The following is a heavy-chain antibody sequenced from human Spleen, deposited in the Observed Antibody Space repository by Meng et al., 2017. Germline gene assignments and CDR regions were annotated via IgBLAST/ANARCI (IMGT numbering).Heavy chain of an antibody. CDR1: GITFSRYS. CDR2: ISGSGDNT. Sequence: GESLKISCAASGITFSRYSMNWVRQAPGKGLEWVSTISGSGDNTYYADSVKGRFTISRDNSKNTLYLQMNSLRAEDTAVYYCAKAPSGSYSSGWYGGDIWGQGTLVTVSS. D-gene: IGHD6-19*01. V-gene: IGHV3-23*01. J-gene: IGHJ4*02. CDR3: AKAPSGSYSSGWYGGDI.